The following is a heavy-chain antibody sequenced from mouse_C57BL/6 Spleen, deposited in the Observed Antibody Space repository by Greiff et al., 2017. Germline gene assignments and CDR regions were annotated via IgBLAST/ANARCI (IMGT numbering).Heavy chain of an antibody. J-gene: IGHJ2*01. CDR2: INPGSGGT. V-gene: IGHV1-54*01. CDR3: ARVYYYGTRTGYFDS. D-gene: IGHD1-1*01. CDR1: GYAFTNYL. Sequence: QVQLQQSGAELVRPGTSVKVSCKASGYAFTNYLIEWVKQRPGQGLEWIGVINPGSGGTNYNEKFKGKATLTADKSSSTAYMQLSSLTSEDSAVXFCARVYYYGTRTGYFDSWGQGTTLTVSS.